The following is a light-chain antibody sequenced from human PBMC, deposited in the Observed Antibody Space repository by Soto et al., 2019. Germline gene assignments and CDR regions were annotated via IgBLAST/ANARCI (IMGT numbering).Light chain of an antibody. Sequence: DIQMAQSPSTLSASVGDRVTITCRASQSISDSLAWYQQKPGKAPKLLIYEASSLKSGVPSRFSGSRSGTEYTLTISSLQPHDFATYYCQQYNGYWTFGQGTMVEI. V-gene: IGKV1-5*03. CDR3: QQYNGYWT. CDR1: QSISDS. CDR2: EAS. J-gene: IGKJ1*01.